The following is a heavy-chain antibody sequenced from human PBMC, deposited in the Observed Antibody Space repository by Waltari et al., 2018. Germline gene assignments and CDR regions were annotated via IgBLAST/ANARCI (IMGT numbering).Heavy chain of an antibody. CDR2: ISSSSSYI. J-gene: IGHJ4*02. CDR1: GVTFSSYS. V-gene: IGHV3-21*01. CDR3: ARGITSFDY. D-gene: IGHD3-10*01. Sequence: EVQLVESGGGLVKPGGSLRLSCAASGVTFSSYSMTWVRQAPVNGLEWVSSISSSSSYIYYADSVKGRFTISTDNAKNSLYLQMNSLRAEDTAVYYCARGITSFDYWGQGTLVTVSS.